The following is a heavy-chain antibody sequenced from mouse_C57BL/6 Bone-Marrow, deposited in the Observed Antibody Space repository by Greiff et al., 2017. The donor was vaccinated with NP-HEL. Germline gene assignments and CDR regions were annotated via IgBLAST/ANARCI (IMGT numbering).Heavy chain of an antibody. J-gene: IGHJ3*01. V-gene: IGHV14-4*01. CDR3: TTLYYDYDRFAY. Sequence: VQLKESGAELVRPGASVKLSCTASGFNIKDDYMHWVKPRPEQGLEWIGWIDPENGDTEYASKFQGKATITADTSSNTAYLQLSSLTSEDTAVYYCTTLYYDYDRFAYWGQGTLVTVSA. CDR1: GFNIKDDY. CDR2: IDPENGDT. D-gene: IGHD2-4*01.